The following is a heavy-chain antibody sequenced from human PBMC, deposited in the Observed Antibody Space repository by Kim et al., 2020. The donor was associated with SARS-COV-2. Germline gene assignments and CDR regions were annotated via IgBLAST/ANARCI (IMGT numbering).Heavy chain of an antibody. CDR3: ARGTSRITIFGGLNWFDP. J-gene: IGHJ5*02. Sequence: SESLSLTCAVYGGSFSGYYWSWIRQPPGKGLEWIGEINHSGSTNYNPSLKSRVTISVDTSKNQFSLKLSSVTAADTAVYYCARGTSRITIFGGLNWFDPWGQGTLVTVSS. CDR2: INHSGST. CDR1: GGSFSGYY. V-gene: IGHV4-34*01. D-gene: IGHD3-3*01.